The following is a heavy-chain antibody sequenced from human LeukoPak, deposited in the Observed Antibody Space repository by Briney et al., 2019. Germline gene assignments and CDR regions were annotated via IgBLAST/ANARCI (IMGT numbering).Heavy chain of an antibody. D-gene: IGHD2-2*01. Sequence: SETLSLTCAVYGGSFSGYSWSWIRQPPGKGLEWIGEINHSGSTSYNPSLKSRVIISVDTSKNQFSLKLSSVTAADTAVYYCARGYCSTTSCHDAFDIWGQGTMVTVSS. CDR1: GGSFSGYS. V-gene: IGHV4-34*01. J-gene: IGHJ3*02. CDR3: ARGYCSTTSCHDAFDI. CDR2: INHSGST.